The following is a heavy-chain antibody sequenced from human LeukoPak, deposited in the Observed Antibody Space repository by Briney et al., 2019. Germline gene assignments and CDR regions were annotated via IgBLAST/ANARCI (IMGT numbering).Heavy chain of an antibody. D-gene: IGHD2/OR15-2a*01. CDR2: INPNSGGA. Sequence: SSVKVPCKTSGYTFTGYYIHWVRPAPGRGLAWIGWINPNSGGAKYAQRFQGRVNMTSDTSITTAYMEPNILTSDDTAVYYCARGDRRVVIAPDYWGQGALVTVSS. J-gene: IGHJ4*02. CDR3: ARGDRRVVIAPDY. V-gene: IGHV1-2*02. CDR1: GYTFTGYY.